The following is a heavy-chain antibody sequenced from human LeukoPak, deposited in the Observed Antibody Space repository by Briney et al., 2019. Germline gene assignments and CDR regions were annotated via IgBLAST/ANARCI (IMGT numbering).Heavy chain of an antibody. Sequence: PGRSLRLSCAASGFTFSSYAMHWVRQAPGKGLEWVAVISYDGSNKYYADSVKGRFTISRDNSKNTLYLQMNSLRAEDTAVYYCARNDGYNAFDYWGQGTQVTVSS. D-gene: IGHD5-24*01. V-gene: IGHV3-30-3*01. J-gene: IGHJ4*02. CDR3: ARNDGYNAFDY. CDR2: ISYDGSNK. CDR1: GFTFSSYA.